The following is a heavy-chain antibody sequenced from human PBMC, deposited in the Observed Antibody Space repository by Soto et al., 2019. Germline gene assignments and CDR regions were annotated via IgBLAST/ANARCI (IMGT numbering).Heavy chain of an antibody. D-gene: IGHD3-22*01. CDR1: GFSLSTSGVG. J-gene: IGHJ4*02. CDR2: IYWDDDK. V-gene: IGHV2-5*02. Sequence: SGPTLVKPTQTLTLTCTFSGFSLSTSGVGVGWICQPPGKALEWLALIYWDDDKRYSPSLKSRLTITKDTSKNQVVLTMTNMDPVDTATYYCAHSTPGNYDSSGYPDYWGQGTLVTVSS. CDR3: AHSTPGNYDSSGYPDY.